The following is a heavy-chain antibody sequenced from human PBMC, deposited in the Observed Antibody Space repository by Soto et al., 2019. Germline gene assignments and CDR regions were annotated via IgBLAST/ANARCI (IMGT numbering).Heavy chain of an antibody. CDR3: TKEKSVMYSGYDAFDI. CDR2: TSYDGSIN. V-gene: IGHV3-30*04. Sequence: GGSLRLSCACSGFSFGSYEMHWVRQAPGNGLEWVTFTSYDGSINYYGYSVKCRFTISRDNSENSMYLPMNSLRAEDTAVYYCTKEKSVMYSGYDAFDIWGRGTMVTVSS. D-gene: IGHD5-12*01. J-gene: IGHJ3*02. CDR1: GFSFGSYE.